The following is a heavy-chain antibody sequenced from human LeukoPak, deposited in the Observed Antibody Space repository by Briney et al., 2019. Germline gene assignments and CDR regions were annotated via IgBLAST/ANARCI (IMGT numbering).Heavy chain of an antibody. CDR1: GFTFSSYA. J-gene: IGHJ4*02. D-gene: IGHD5-12*01. CDR3: AKGYSGYDSLWYFDY. CDR2: ISGSGGST. Sequence: PGGSLRLSCAASGFTFSSYAMSWVRQAPGKGLEWVSAISGSGGSTYYADSVKGRFTISRDNSKNTLYLQMNSLRAEDTAVYYCAKGYSGYDSLWYFDYWGQGTLVTVSS. V-gene: IGHV3-23*01.